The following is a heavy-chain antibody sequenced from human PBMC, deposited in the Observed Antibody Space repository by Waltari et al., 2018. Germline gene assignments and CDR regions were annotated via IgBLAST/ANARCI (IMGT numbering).Heavy chain of an antibody. J-gene: IGHJ4*02. D-gene: IGHD6-13*01. CDR3: ARGKRYVAAVAY. CDR2: ISSSGSTI. CDR1: GFTFSSYS. V-gene: IGHV3-48*04. Sequence: EVQLVESGGGLVQPGGSLRLSCAASGFTFSSYSMNWVRQAPGKGLEWVSYISSSGSTIYYADSVKGRFTISRDNAKNSLYLQMNSLRAEDTAVYYCARGKRYVAAVAYWGQGTLVTVSS.